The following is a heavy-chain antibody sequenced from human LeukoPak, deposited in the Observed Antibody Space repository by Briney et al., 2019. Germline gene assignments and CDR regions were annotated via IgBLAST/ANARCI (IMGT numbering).Heavy chain of an antibody. D-gene: IGHD3-16*02. CDR2: ISSSSSYI. CDR1: GFTFSSYS. CDR3: ARAGDYVWGSYRYPGQFDY. V-gene: IGHV3-21*01. J-gene: IGHJ4*02. Sequence: GGSLRLSCAASGFTFSSYSMNWVRQAPGKGLEWVSSISSSSSYIYYADSVKGRFTISRDNAKNSLYLRMNSLRAEDTAVYYCARAGDYVWGSYRYPGQFDYWGQGTLVTVSS.